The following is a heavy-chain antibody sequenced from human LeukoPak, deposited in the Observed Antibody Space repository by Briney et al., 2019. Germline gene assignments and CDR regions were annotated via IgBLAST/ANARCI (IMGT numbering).Heavy chain of an antibody. CDR1: GFTFSDYY. V-gene: IGHV3-11*04. J-gene: IGHJ6*03. D-gene: IGHD2-2*01. CDR3: AGDSFDFCSSTSCYQYYYYYYMDV. CDR2: ISSSGSTI. Sequence: GGSLRLSCAASGFTFSDYYMSWIRQAPGKGLEWVSYISSSGSTIYYADSVKGRFTISRDNAKNSLYLQMNSLRAEDTAVYYCAGDSFDFCSSTSCYQYYYYYYMDVWGKGTTVTVSS.